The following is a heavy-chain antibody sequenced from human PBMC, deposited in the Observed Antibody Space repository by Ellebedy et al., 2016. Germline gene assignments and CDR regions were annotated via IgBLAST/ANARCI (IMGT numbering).Heavy chain of an antibody. CDR3: ATESYYAFET. CDR1: GFTFSIYR. Sequence: GGSLRLSCAASGFTFSIYRMHWVRQAPGKGLVWVSRIKRDGSSTIYTDSVKGRFTISRDNAKNTLYLQMNSLRAEDTAVYYCATESYYAFETWGQGTMVTVSS. V-gene: IGHV3-74*01. J-gene: IGHJ3*02. CDR2: IKRDGSST. D-gene: IGHD2-21*01.